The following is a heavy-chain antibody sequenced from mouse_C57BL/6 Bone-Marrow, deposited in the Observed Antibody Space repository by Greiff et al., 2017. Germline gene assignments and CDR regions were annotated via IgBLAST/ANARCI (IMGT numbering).Heavy chain of an antibody. Sequence: VQLQQSGAELVRPGASVKLSCTASGFNIKDDYMPWVKQRPEQGLEWIGWIDPENGDTEYASKFQGKATITADTSSNTAYLQLSSLRSEDTAVYYSTTVDWYFDVWGTGTTVTVSS. CDR2: IDPENGDT. V-gene: IGHV14-4*01. CDR1: GFNIKDDY. J-gene: IGHJ1*03. CDR3: TTVDWYFDV.